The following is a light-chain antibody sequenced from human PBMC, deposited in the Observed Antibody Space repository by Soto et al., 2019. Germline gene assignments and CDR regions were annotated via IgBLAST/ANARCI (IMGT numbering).Light chain of an antibody. V-gene: IGKV1-5*03. CDR3: QQYTTYPRT. CDR1: QSISTW. CDR2: KAS. J-gene: IGKJ4*01. Sequence: DIQMTQSPSTLSASVGDRVTITCRASQSISTWLGWYQQKPGKAPKLLIYKASSLESGVPSRFSGSGSGTEFTLTISSLQPDDFATYYCQQYTTYPRTFGGGTKVEIK.